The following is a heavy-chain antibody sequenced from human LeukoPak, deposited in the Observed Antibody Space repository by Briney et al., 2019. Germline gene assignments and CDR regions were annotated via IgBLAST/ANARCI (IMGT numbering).Heavy chain of an antibody. CDR3: ARDGTYSNIYYYYYGMDV. CDR2: ISSSGSTI. D-gene: IGHD4-11*01. CDR1: GFTLSDYY. Sequence: GGSLRLSCAASGFTLSDYYMSWIRQAPGKGLEWVSYISSSGSTIYYADSVKGRFTISRDNAKNSLYLQMNSLRAEDTAVYYCARDGTYSNIYYYYYGMDVWGQGTTVTVSS. J-gene: IGHJ6*02. V-gene: IGHV3-11*01.